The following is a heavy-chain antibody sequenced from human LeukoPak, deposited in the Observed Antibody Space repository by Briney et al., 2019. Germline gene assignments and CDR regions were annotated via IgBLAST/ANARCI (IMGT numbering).Heavy chain of an antibody. Sequence: GGSLRLSCAASGFTFRNYYMHWVRQAPGKGLEWVAVISLDGNNEYYADSVKGRFSLSRDNSMNTLYLQLNSLRTEDTAVYYCAKDSYSSEAYYYYGMDVWGQGTTVTVSS. V-gene: IGHV3-30-3*01. J-gene: IGHJ6*02. CDR2: ISLDGNNE. D-gene: IGHD4-11*01. CDR1: GFTFRNYY. CDR3: AKDSYSSEAYYYYGMDV.